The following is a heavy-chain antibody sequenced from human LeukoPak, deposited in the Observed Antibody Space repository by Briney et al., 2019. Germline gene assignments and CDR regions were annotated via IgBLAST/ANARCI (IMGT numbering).Heavy chain of an antibody. J-gene: IGHJ1*01. Sequence: VASVKVSCKASGGTFSSYAISWVRQAPGRGPEWMGGIIPIFGTANYAQKFQGRVTITADESTSTAYMELSSLRSEDTAVYYCAREGIAVAGTRYFQHWGQGTLVTVSS. V-gene: IGHV1-69*13. CDR3: AREGIAVAGTRYFQH. CDR1: GGTFSSYA. CDR2: IIPIFGTA. D-gene: IGHD6-19*01.